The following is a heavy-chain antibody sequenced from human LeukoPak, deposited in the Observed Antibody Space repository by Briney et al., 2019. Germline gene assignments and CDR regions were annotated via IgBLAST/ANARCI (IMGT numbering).Heavy chain of an antibody. J-gene: IGHJ4*02. V-gene: IGHV3-53*01. D-gene: IGHD6-19*01. CDR1: GFTVNSNY. CDR3: ARDHGSQHSGAWYVFDY. CDR2: INELGHT. Sequence: GGPLRLSCAASGFTVNSNYMSWVRQPPGKGLEWVSGINELGHTFYADSVKGRFTISRDNSKNTVFLQMNSLSGDDTAEYFCARDHGSQHSGAWYVFDYWGRGTLVTVSS.